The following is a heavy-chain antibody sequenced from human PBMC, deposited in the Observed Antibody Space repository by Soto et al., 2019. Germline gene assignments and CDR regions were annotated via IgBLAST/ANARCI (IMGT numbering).Heavy chain of an antibody. CDR1: GFTFSSYG. J-gene: IGHJ4*02. Sequence: HPGGSLRLSCAASGFTFSSYGMHWVRQAPGKGLEWVAVIWYDGSNKYYADSVKGRFTISRDNSKNTLYLQMNSLRAEDTAVYYCARDLSSRWYGRSSFDSWAPVSLVSV. D-gene: IGHD6-13*01. CDR2: IWYDGSNK. V-gene: IGHV3-33*01. CDR3: ARDLSSRWYGRSSFDS.